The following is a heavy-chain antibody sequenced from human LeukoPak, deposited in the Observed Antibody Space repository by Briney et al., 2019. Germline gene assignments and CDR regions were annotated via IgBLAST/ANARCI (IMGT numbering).Heavy chain of an antibody. J-gene: IGHJ4*02. V-gene: IGHV6-1*01. Sequence: SQTLSLTCDIFGDSVSSNSAAWNWIRQSPSRGLEWLGRTYYRSKWYNDYAISVKGRMTINADTSKNQFSLQLNSVTPEDTAVYYCAKGRWALFDCWGQGTLVIVSS. CDR1: GDSVSSNSAA. CDR3: AKGRWALFDC. CDR2: TYYRSKWYN. D-gene: IGHD3-10*01.